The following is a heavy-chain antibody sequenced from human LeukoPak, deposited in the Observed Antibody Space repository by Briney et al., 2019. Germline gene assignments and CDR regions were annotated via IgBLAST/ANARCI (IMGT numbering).Heavy chain of an antibody. CDR3: ARADDYGDYGPFYY. J-gene: IGHJ4*02. CDR2: IIPILGIA. CDR1: GGTFSSYA. D-gene: IGHD4-17*01. V-gene: IGHV1-69*04. Sequence: GASVKVSCKASGGTFSSYAISWVRQAPGQGLEWMGRIIPILGIANYAQKFQGRVTITADKSTSTAYMELSSLRSEDTAVYYCARADDYGDYGPFYYWGQGTLVTVSS.